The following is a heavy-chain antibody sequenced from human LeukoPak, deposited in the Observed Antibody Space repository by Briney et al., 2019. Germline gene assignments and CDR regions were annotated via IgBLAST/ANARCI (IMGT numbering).Heavy chain of an antibody. CDR2: ISSSGSNI. CDR3: AGGKYRCYGEGNLDY. V-gene: IGHV3-11*04. D-gene: IGHD5-12*01. J-gene: IGHJ4*02. CDR1: GFILGYYY. Sequence: GGPLRLSCALWGFILGYYYMRSPRQAPGEGLEWAPYISSSGSNIHYADSVKGRFTISRDNAKNSLYLHMQSLRAEDTGVYYLAGGKYRCYGEGNLDYWGQGTLVTVSS.